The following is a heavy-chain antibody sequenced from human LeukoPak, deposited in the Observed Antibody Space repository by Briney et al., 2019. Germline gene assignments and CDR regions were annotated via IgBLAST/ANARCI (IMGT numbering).Heavy chain of an antibody. J-gene: IGHJ6*03. V-gene: IGHV4-61*02. CDR3: AREGAPSYDFWSGYYQWYYYYYMDV. Sequence: PSETLSLTCTVSGGSISSGSYYWSWIRQPAGKGLEWIGRIYTSGSTNYNPSLRSQVTISVDTSKNQFSLKLSSVTAADTAVYYCAREGAPSYDFWSGYYQWYYYYYMDVWGKGTTVTVSS. CDR1: GGSISSGSYY. CDR2: IYTSGST. D-gene: IGHD3-3*01.